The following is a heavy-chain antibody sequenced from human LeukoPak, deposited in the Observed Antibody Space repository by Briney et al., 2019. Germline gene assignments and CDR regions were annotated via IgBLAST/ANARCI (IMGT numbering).Heavy chain of an antibody. CDR1: GGSISSYY. D-gene: IGHD3-10*01. Sequence: SETLSLTCTVSGGSISSYYWSWIRQPPGKGLEWIGYIYYSGSTNYNPSLKSRVTISVDTSKNQFSLKLSSVTAADTAVYYCARVAYGSGSPYYYYYYMDVWGKGTTVTISS. CDR3: ARVAYGSGSPYYYYYYMDV. J-gene: IGHJ6*03. V-gene: IGHV4-59*08. CDR2: IYYSGST.